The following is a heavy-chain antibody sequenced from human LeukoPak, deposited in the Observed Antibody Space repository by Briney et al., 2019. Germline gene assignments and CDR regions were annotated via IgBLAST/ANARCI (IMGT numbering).Heavy chain of an antibody. V-gene: IGHV4-4*07. Sequence: SETLSLTCTVSGGSISNYYWSWIRQPAGKGLEWIGRIYTRGNTNYNPSLKSRVTMSVDTPKNEVSLKLTSVTAADTAVYYCARSTSTSFWWFDPWGQGTLVTVSS. J-gene: IGHJ5*02. CDR2: IYTRGNT. D-gene: IGHD3-3*01. CDR1: GGSISNYY. CDR3: ARSTSTSFWWFDP.